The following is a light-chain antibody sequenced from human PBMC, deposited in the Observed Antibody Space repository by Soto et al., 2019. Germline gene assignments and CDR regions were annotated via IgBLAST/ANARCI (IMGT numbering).Light chain of an antibody. Sequence: QSVLTQPPSVSGSPGQSVTISCTGTSSNIGSNTVNWYQHLPGSAPKLLIYSNNHRPSGVPDRFSASKAGASASLAISGLQSEDEGDYYCAAWDASLGGFYVFGSGSKVTVL. CDR2: SNN. CDR3: AAWDASLGGFYV. J-gene: IGLJ1*01. V-gene: IGLV1-44*01. CDR1: SSNIGSNT.